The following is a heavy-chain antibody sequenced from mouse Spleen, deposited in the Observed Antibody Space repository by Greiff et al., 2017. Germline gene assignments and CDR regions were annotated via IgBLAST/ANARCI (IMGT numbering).Heavy chain of an antibody. V-gene: IGHV1-15*01. J-gene: IGHJ2*01. Sequence: QVQLKESGAELVRPGASVTLSCKASGYTFTDYEMHWVKQTPVHGLEWIGAIDPETGGTAYNQKFKGKAILTADKSSSTAYMELRSLTSEDSAVYYCTRGTTVYFDYWGQGTTLTVSS. CDR2: IDPETGGT. CDR3: TRGTTVYFDY. CDR1: GYTFTDYE. D-gene: IGHD1-1*01.